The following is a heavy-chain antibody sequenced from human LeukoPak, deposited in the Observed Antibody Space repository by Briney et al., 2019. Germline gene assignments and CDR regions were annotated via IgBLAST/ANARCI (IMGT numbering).Heavy chain of an antibody. CDR1: GYTFTSYG. CDR2: ISAYNGNT. V-gene: IGHV1-18*01. CDR3: ARGDVLRYFDWLTVDY. J-gene: IGHJ4*02. Sequence: ASVKVSCKASGYTFTSYGISWVRQAPGQGLEWMGWISAYNGNTNYAQKLQGRATMTTDTSTSTAYMELRSLRSDDTAVYYCARGDVLRYFDWLTVDYWGQGTLVTVSS. D-gene: IGHD3-9*01.